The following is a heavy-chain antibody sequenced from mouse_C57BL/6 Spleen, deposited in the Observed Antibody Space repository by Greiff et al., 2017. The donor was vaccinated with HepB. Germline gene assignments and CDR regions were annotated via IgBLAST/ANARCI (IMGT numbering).Heavy chain of an antibody. CDR1: GYTFTSYW. CDR2: IDPSDSET. CDR3: ARGRDSSLFDD. D-gene: IGHD1-1*01. Sequence: VKLQQPGAELVRPGSSVKLSCKASGYTFTSYWMHWVKQRPIQGLEWIGNIDPSDSETHYNQKFKDKATLTVDKSSSTAYMKLSSLTSEDSAVYYCARGRDSSLFDDWGQGTTLTVSS. V-gene: IGHV1-52*01. J-gene: IGHJ2*01.